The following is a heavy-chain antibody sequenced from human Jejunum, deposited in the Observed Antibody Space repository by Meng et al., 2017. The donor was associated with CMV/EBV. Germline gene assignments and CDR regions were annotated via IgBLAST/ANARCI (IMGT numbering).Heavy chain of an antibody. CDR2: IKQDGSEK. J-gene: IGHJ6*02. CDR1: SYL. D-gene: IGHD6-19*01. V-gene: IGHV3-7*01. CDR3: ARQVAGTRGYYYYYYGMDV. Sequence: SYLMSGVRQAPGKGLEWVANIKQDGSEKYYVDSVKGRFTISRDNAKNSLYLQMNSLRAEDTAVYYCARQVAGTRGYYYYYYGMDVWGQGTTVTVSS.